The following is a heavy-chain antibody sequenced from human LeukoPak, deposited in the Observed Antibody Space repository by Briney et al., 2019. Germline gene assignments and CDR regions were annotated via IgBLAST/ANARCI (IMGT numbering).Heavy chain of an antibody. Sequence: ASVKVSCKASGVTFSSYTISWVRQAPGQGLEWMGRIIPILGIANYAQKFQGRVTITADKSTSTAYMELSSLRSEDTAVYYCASRESTEDIVVVPEYWGQGTLVTVSS. D-gene: IGHD2-2*01. V-gene: IGHV1-69*02. CDR3: ASRESTEDIVVVPEY. J-gene: IGHJ4*02. CDR2: IIPILGIA. CDR1: GVTFSSYT.